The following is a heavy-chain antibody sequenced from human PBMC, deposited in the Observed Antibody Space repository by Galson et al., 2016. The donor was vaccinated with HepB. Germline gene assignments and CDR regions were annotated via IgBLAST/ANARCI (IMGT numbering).Heavy chain of an antibody. CDR1: GYIFTNYF. D-gene: IGHD6-13*01. J-gene: IGHJ4*02. CDR2: INPSGGTS. V-gene: IGHV1-46*01. CDR3: AKVAAVGTWRSFDD. Sequence: SVKVSCKASGYIFTNYFMHWVRQAPGQGLEWMGIINPSGGTSTYAQNFQGRLIMTRDTSRSTVYMELSSLRSEDTAVYYCAKVAAVGTWRSFDDWGQGTLVTVSP.